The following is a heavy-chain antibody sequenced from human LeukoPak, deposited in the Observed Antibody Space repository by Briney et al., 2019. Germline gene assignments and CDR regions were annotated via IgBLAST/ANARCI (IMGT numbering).Heavy chain of an antibody. J-gene: IGHJ5*02. V-gene: IGHV3-49*04. CDR3: TRDPPKP. Sequence: GGSLRLSCTASGFAFGDYAMSWVRQAPGKGLEWVGFIRSKAYGGTTEYAASVNGRFTISRDDSKSIAYLQMNSLKTEDTAVYYCTRDPPKPWGQGTLVTVSS. CDR2: IRSKAYGGTT. CDR1: GFAFGDYA.